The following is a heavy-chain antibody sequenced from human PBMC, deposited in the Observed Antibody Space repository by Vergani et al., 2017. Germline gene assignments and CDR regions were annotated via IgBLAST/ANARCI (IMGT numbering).Heavy chain of an antibody. V-gene: IGHV1-69*01. CDR3: AGGGYSGSGTFDY. J-gene: IGHJ4*02. CDR1: GGTFSSYA. Sequence: QVQLVQSGAEVKKPGSSVKVSCKASGGTFSSYAVSWVRQAPRQGLVWMGGIIPIFGTANYAQKFQGRVTITADDSTSTAYMEQSSLRSEDTAVYYCAGGGYSGSGTFDYWGQGTLVTVSS. CDR2: IIPIFGTA. D-gene: IGHD6-13*01.